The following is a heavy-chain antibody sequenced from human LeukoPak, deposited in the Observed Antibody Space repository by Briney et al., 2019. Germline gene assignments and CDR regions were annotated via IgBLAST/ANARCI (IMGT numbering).Heavy chain of an antibody. CDR3: ARGGTLFTYFDS. V-gene: IGHV4-4*07. CDR2: IYYTGNT. D-gene: IGHD3-10*02. J-gene: IGHJ4*02. CDR1: GGSTSDYY. Sequence: SETLSLTCSVSGGSTSDYYWNWLRQPAGQGLEWLGRIYYTGNTAYNPSLESRLTMSLDTAKNQFSLKVTSVTAADTAVYYCARGGTLFTYFDSWGQGTLVTVSS.